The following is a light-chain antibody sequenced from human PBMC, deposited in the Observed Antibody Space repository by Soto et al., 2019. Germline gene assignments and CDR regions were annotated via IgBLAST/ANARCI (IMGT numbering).Light chain of an antibody. Sequence: EIVLTQSPGTLSLSPGERATLSCRASQSVSSSYLAWYQQKPGQAPRLLIYCASSRATGIPDRFSGSGSGTDFNLTIRRLEPEDFAVYYCQQYGSSPLYTFGQGTKLEIK. CDR1: QSVSSSY. CDR2: CAS. J-gene: IGKJ2*01. CDR3: QQYGSSPLYT. V-gene: IGKV3-20*01.